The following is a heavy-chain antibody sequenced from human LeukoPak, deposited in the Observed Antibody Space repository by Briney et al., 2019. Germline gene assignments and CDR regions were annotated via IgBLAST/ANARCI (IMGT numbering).Heavy chain of an antibody. Sequence: GGSLRLSCAASGSTFSKHAMHWVRQAPGKGLEWVAVISYDGSNKNHADSVKGRFTISRDNSKNTLYLQMNSLRAEDTAVYYCARTLIEYSVSSCYFDYWGQGTLVTVSS. CDR1: GSTFSKHA. CDR2: ISYDGSNK. J-gene: IGHJ4*02. V-gene: IGHV3-30*04. CDR3: ARTLIEYSVSSCYFDY. D-gene: IGHD6-6*01.